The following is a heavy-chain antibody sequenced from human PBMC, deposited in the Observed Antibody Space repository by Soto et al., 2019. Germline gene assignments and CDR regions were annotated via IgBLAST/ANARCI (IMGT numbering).Heavy chain of an antibody. CDR2: INPNSGGT. CDR1: GYTFTGYY. Sequence: ASVKVSCKASGYTFTGYYMHWVRQAPGQGLEWMGWINPNSGGTNYAQKFQGWVTMTRDTSISTAYMELSRLRSDDTAVYYCATTYGSGGSCYDAFDIWGQGTMVTVSS. D-gene: IGHD2-15*01. V-gene: IGHV1-2*04. CDR3: ATTYGSGGSCYDAFDI. J-gene: IGHJ3*02.